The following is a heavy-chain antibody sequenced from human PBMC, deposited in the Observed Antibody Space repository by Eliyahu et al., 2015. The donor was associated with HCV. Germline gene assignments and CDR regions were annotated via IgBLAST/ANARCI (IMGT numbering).Heavy chain of an antibody. J-gene: IGHJ2*01. V-gene: IGHV4-4*07. CDR2: GST. D-gene: IGHD2-15*01. Sequence: QVQLQESGPGLVKPSETLSLTCXVPGGSXTSPSWSWVRRGSTNVNPSLKSRVSMSVDMSKNQLSLKLTSVTAADTALYYCARDQLCSGGTCYSGYFDLWGRGTLVTVSP. CDR3: ARDQLCSGGTCYSGYFDL. CDR1: GGSXTSPS.